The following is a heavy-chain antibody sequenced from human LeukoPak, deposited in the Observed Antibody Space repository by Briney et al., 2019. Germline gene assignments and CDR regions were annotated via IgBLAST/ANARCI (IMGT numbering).Heavy chain of an antibody. D-gene: IGHD4-17*01. CDR3: ARPYGDYGSSWFDP. J-gene: IGHJ5*02. Sequence: ASVKVSCKASGYTFTDYFLHWVRQAPGQGLEWMGWINPNSGGTNYAQKFQGRVTMTRDTSISTAYMELRSLRSDDTAVYYCARPYGDYGSSWFDPWGQGTLVTVSS. CDR1: GYTFTDYF. CDR2: INPNSGGT. V-gene: IGHV1-2*02.